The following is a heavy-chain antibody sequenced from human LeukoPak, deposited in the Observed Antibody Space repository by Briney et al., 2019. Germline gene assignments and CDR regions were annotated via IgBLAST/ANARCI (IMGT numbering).Heavy chain of an antibody. CDR3: ARDHSPGWFGP. V-gene: IGHV3-74*01. CDR2: IKTDGSST. CDR1: GFIFSSHW. D-gene: IGHD4-11*01. J-gene: IGHJ5*02. Sequence: PGESLRLSCAASGFIFSSHWMHWVRQAPGKGLEWVSRIKTDGSSTDYVDSVKGRFTISRDNAKDTLYLQMNSLRVEDTAVYYCARDHSPGWFGPWGQGTLVTVSS.